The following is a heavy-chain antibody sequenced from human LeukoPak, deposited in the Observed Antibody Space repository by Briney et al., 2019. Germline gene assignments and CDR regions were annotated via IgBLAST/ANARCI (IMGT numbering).Heavy chain of an antibody. Sequence: SETLSLTCTVSGGSISSYYWSWIRQPAGKGLEWIGYIYYSGSTNYNPSLKSRVTISVDTSKNQFSLKLSSVTAADTAVYYCARLGYYYDSSGYYYEELFDYWGQGTLVTVSS. CDR1: GGSISSYY. V-gene: IGHV4-59*08. CDR3: ARLGYYYDSSGYYYEELFDY. J-gene: IGHJ4*02. D-gene: IGHD3-22*01. CDR2: IYYSGST.